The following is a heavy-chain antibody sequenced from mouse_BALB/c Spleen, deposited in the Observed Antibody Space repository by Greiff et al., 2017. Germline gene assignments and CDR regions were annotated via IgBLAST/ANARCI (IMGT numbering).Heavy chain of an antibody. D-gene: IGHD1-1*01. J-gene: IGHJ3*01. CDR3: ARGYGSKVGFAY. CDR2: IYPGNGDT. CDR1: GYTFTSYN. V-gene: IGHV1-12*01. Sequence: QVQLQQPGAELVKPGASVKMSCKTSGYTFTSYNMHWVKQTPGQGLEWIGAIYPGNGDTSYNQKFKGKATLTADKSSSTAYMQLSSLTSEDSAVYYCARGYGSKVGFAYWGQGTLVTVSA.